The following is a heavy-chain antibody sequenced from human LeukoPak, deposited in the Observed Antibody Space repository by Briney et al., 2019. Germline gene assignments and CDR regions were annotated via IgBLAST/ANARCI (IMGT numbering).Heavy chain of an antibody. CDR3: AKDWNYEDNYCYYMDV. D-gene: IGHD1-7*01. CDR2: ILYDGSNE. J-gene: IGHJ6*03. V-gene: IGHV3-30*18. Sequence: GGSLRLSCAASGSTFRNYGMHWVRQAPGKGLEWVAVILYDGSNEEYADSVKGRFTISRDNSKNTLHLQMNSLRAEDTAVYYCAKDWNYEDNYCYYMDVWGKGTTVTVSS. CDR1: GSTFRNYG.